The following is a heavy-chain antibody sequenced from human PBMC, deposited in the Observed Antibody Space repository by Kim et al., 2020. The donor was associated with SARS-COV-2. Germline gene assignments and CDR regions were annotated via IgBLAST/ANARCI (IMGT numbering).Heavy chain of an antibody. J-gene: IGHJ3*02. Sequence: TYYADAVKGRFTISRHNSKNTLYLQMNSRRAEDTAVYYCARLTTDDAFDIWGQGTMVTVSS. D-gene: IGHD4-17*01. CDR2: T. V-gene: IGHV3-53*04. CDR3: ARLTTDDAFDI.